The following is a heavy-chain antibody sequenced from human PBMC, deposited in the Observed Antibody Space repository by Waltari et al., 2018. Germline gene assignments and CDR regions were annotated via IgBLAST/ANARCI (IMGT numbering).Heavy chain of an antibody. V-gene: IGHV4-38-2*01. CDR1: GYSISSGYY. CDR2: IYHSGST. CDR3: ASLSGWKEGY. D-gene: IGHD6-19*01. J-gene: IGHJ4*02. Sequence: QVQLQESGPGLVKPSETLSLTCAVSGYSISSGYYWGWIRQPPGKGLEWIGSIYHSGSTYYNPSLKSRVTISVDTSKNQFSLKLSSVTAADTAVYYCASLSGWKEGYWGQGTLVTVSS.